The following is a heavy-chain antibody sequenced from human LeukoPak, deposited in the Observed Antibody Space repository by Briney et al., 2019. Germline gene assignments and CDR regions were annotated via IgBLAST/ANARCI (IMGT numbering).Heavy chain of an antibody. D-gene: IGHD6-13*01. Sequence: GGSLRLSCAASGFTFSSDAMSWVRQAPGKGPEWVSAISGSGGSTYYADSVKGRFTISRDNAKNSLYLQMNSLRAEDTAVYYCAREPTYTSSWYTSCDYWGQGTLVTVSS. CDR3: AREPTYTSSWYTSCDY. CDR2: ISGSGGST. V-gene: IGHV3-23*01. CDR1: GFTFSSDA. J-gene: IGHJ4*02.